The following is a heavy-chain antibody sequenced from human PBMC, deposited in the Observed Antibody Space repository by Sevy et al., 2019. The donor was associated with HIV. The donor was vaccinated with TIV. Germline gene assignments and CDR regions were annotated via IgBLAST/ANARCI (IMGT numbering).Heavy chain of an antibody. D-gene: IGHD1-26*01. J-gene: IGHJ3*01. V-gene: IGHV3-23*01. CDR2: VNGSGGRT. CDR3: AKATDSGSYLNDAFDF. Sequence: GGSLRLSCAASGFTFSSFAMSWVRRTPGKGLEWVSGVNGSGGRTHYPDSVKGRFTISRDNPKNTLYLQMNSLRAEDTAVYYCAKATDSGSYLNDAFDFWGQGTMVTVSS. CDR1: GFTFSSFA.